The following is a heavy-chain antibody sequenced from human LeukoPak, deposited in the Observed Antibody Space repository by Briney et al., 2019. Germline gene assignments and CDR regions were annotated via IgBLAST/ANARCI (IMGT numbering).Heavy chain of an antibody. CDR1: GYTFTSYG. Sequence: GASVKVSCKASGYTFTSYGISWVRQAPGQGLEWMGWISAYNGNTNYAQKFQGRVTMTRDTSISTAYMELSRLRSDDTAVYYCAREFEGIAAAGTIYYWGQGTLVTVSS. D-gene: IGHD6-13*01. V-gene: IGHV1-18*01. J-gene: IGHJ4*02. CDR3: AREFEGIAAAGTIYY. CDR2: ISAYNGNT.